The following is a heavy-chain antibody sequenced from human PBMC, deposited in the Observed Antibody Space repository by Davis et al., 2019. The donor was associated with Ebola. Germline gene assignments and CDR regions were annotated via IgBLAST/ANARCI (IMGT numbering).Heavy chain of an antibody. CDR1: GGSISSGGYS. CDR2: ISYSGST. CDR3: ARGPITMVRGVKFYYGMDV. Sequence: SETLSLTCAVSGGSISSGGYSWSWIRQPPGKGLEWIGYISYSGSTYYNPSLKSRVTISVDTSKNQFSLKLSSVTAADTAVYYCARGPITMVRGVKFYYGMDVWGQGTTVTVSS. D-gene: IGHD3-10*01. J-gene: IGHJ6*02. V-gene: IGHV4-30-4*07.